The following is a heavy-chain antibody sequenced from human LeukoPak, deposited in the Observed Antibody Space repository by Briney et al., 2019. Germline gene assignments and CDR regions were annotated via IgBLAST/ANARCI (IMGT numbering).Heavy chain of an antibody. CDR3: ARRRWLDHAFDI. J-gene: IGHJ3*02. Sequence: PSETLSLTCTVSGGSISSSSYYWGWIRQPPGKGLEWIGSIYYSGSTYYNPSLKSRVTISVDTSKNQFSLKLSSVTAADTAVYYCARRRWLDHAFDIWGQGTMVTVSS. V-gene: IGHV4-39*01. D-gene: IGHD6-19*01. CDR1: GGSISSSSYY. CDR2: IYYSGST.